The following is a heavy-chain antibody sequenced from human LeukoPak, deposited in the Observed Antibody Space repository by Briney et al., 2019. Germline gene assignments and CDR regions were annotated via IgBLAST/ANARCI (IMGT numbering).Heavy chain of an antibody. CDR1: GGSISSYY. J-gene: IGHJ4*02. CDR3: ARGPTVTTPAPLDY. V-gene: IGHV4-59*12. Sequence: SETLSLTCTVSGGSISSYYWSWIRQPPGKGLEWIGYIYYSGSTNYNPSLKSRVTISVDTSKNQFSLKLSSVTAADTAVYYCARGPTVTTPAPLDYWGQGTLVTVSS. CDR2: IYYSGST. D-gene: IGHD4-17*01.